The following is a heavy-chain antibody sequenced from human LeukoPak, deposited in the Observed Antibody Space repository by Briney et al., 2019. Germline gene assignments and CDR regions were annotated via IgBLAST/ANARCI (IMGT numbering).Heavy chain of an antibody. CDR1: GDSVSSNSGA. CDR3: AKGQWLVNDAFNI. D-gene: IGHD6-19*01. Sequence: KPSQTLSLTCALSGDSVSSNSGAWNWIRQSPSRGLEWLGRTYYRSKLYNDYAVSVESRITINPDTSKNQFSLQLNSVTPEDTAVYYCAKGQWLVNDAFNIWGQGTMVTVSS. CDR2: TYYRSKLYN. J-gene: IGHJ3*02. V-gene: IGHV6-1*01.